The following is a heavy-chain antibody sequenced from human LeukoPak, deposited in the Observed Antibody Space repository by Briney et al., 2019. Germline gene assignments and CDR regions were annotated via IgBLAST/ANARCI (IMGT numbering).Heavy chain of an antibody. CDR2: IDTSAKYI. Sequence: GGSLRLSCAASGFTFSTYSMNWVRQAPGKGLEWVSFIDTSAKYIYYGESMKGRFTISRDNSKNTLYLQMNSLRVEDTAVYYCARVGSDRNVFDIWGQGTMVTVSS. J-gene: IGHJ3*02. V-gene: IGHV3-21*01. D-gene: IGHD1-14*01. CDR3: ARVGSDRNVFDI. CDR1: GFTFSTYS.